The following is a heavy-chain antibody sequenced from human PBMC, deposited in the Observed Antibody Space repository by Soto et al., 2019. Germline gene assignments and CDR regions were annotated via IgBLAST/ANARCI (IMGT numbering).Heavy chain of an antibody. CDR2: IYYNGNT. V-gene: IGHV4-31*03. D-gene: IGHD6-13*01. Sequence: QVQLQESGPGLVKPSQTLSLTCTVSGCSISSTNYYWSWIRRHPGKGLEWIGYIYYNGNTYYNPSLKSRVTISVDTSKNQFSLKLSSVTAADTAVYYCAGGNSSRWYWFDPWGQGTLVTVSS. CDR3: AGGNSSRWYWFDP. CDR1: GCSISSTNYY. J-gene: IGHJ5*02.